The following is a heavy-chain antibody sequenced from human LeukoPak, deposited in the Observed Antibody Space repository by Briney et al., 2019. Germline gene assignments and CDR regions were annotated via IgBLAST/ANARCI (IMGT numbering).Heavy chain of an antibody. V-gene: IGHV4-39*07. J-gene: IGHJ4*02. CDR2: INHSGST. Sequence: SETLSLTCTVSGGSTSSSSYYWSWIRQPPGKGLEWIGEINHSGSTNYNPSLKSRVTISVDTSKNQFSLKLSSVTAADTAVYYCARGKVAVAGTFDYWGQGTLVTVSS. CDR1: GGSTSSSSYY. D-gene: IGHD6-19*01. CDR3: ARGKVAVAGTFDY.